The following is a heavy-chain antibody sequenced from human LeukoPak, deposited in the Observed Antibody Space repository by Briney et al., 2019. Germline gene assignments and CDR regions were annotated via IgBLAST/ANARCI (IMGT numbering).Heavy chain of an antibody. V-gene: IGHV3-23*01. J-gene: IGHJ4*02. D-gene: IGHD2-2*02. CDR3: ANVLGHCSSTSCCTY. CDR2: ISGSGGST. Sequence: KGLEXXSAISGSGGSTYYADSVKGRFTISRDNSKNTLYLQMNSLRAEDTAVYYCANVLGHCSSTSCCTYWGQGTLVTVSS.